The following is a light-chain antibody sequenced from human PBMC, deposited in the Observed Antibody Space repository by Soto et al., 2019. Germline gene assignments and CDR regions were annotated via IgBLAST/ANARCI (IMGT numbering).Light chain of an antibody. J-gene: IGKJ2*01. CDR1: QSVSASY. CDR3: QQYGNSPMYT. Sequence: ESVLTQSPGTLSLSPGETATLSCRAGQSVSASYLAWYQQRPGQAPRLLIYSTSSRATGIPDRFSGSGSGTDFTLTISRLEPEDFGVYYCQQYGNSPMYTFGQGTKLEIK. V-gene: IGKV3-20*01. CDR2: STS.